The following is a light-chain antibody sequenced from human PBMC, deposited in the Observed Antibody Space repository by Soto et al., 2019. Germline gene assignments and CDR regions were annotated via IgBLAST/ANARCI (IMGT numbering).Light chain of an antibody. CDR3: QQYGSSPPRT. Sequence: EIVLTQSPCILSLSPGERATLSCRASQSLNSNYLAWFQQKPGQAPRLLIYGASSRATGFPDRFSGSGSGTDFTLTISRLEPEDFAVYYCQQYGSSPPRTFGQGTKVDIK. V-gene: IGKV3-20*01. J-gene: IGKJ1*01. CDR2: GAS. CDR1: QSLNSNY.